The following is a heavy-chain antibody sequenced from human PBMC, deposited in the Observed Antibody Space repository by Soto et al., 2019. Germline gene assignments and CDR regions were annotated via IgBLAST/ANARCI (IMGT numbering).Heavy chain of an antibody. V-gene: IGHV3-7*01. D-gene: IGHD5-12*01. CDR1: GFTFSSYW. CDR3: ARVMNSGWHPYYYYMDV. Sequence: VGSLRLSCAASGFTFSSYWMSWVRQAPGKGLEWVANIKQDGSEKYYVDSVKGRFTISRDNAKNSLYLQMNSLRAEDTAVYYCARVMNSGWHPYYYYMDVWGKGTTVTVSS. CDR2: IKQDGSEK. J-gene: IGHJ6*03.